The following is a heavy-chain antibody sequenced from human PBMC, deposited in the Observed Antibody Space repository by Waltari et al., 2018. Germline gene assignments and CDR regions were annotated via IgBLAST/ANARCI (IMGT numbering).Heavy chain of an antibody. CDR1: GGSFSGYY. CDR2: INHSGST. V-gene: IGHV4-34*01. CDR3: ARGGGIWSGYYPIYYYYMDV. Sequence: QVQLQQWGAGLLKPSETLSLTCAVYGGSFSGYYWSWIRQPPGRGVEWIGEINHSGSTNYNPSLKSRVTISVDTSKNQFSLKLSSVTAADTAVYYCARGGGIWSGYYPIYYYYMDVWGKGTTDTISS. D-gene: IGHD3-3*01. J-gene: IGHJ6*03.